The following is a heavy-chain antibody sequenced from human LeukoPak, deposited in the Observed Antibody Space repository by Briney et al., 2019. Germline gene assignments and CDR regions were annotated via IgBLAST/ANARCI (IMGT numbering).Heavy chain of an antibody. Sequence: ASVKVSCKASGYTFTGYCMHWVRQAPGQGLEWMGWINPNSGGTNYAQKFQGRVTMTRDTSISTAYMELSRLRSDDTAVYYCARDLITIFGVVSYYFDYWGQGTLVTVSS. J-gene: IGHJ4*02. CDR1: GYTFTGYC. CDR2: INPNSGGT. D-gene: IGHD3-3*01. CDR3: ARDLITIFGVVSYYFDY. V-gene: IGHV1-2*02.